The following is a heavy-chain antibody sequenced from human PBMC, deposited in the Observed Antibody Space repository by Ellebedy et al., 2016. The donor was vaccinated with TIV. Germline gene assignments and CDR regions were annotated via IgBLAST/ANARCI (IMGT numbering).Heavy chain of an antibody. V-gene: IGHV1-69*04. J-gene: IGHJ4*02. CDR1: GDTFSSYA. CDR3: ARGAGTGPLDY. CDR2: IIPILGMT. D-gene: IGHD3-10*01. Sequence: SVKVSCKASGDTFSSYAISWVRQAPGQGLEWMGRIIPILGMTNYAQKFQGRVTITADKSTTTAYMELTSVRSEDTAVYYCARGAGTGPLDYWGQGTLVTVSS.